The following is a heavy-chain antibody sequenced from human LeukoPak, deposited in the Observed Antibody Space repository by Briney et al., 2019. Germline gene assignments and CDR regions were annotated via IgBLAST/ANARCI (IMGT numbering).Heavy chain of an antibody. J-gene: IGHJ4*02. CDR1: GGSISSYY. V-gene: IGHV4-59*01. CDR3: ARDRGSLGGFDY. D-gene: IGHD3-16*01. CDR2: IYYSGST. Sequence: SKTLSLTCTVSGGSISSYYWNWIRQPPGKGLEWIGYIYYSGSTDYNPSLKSRVTISVDTSNNQFSLKLSSVTAADTAVYYCARDRGSLGGFDYWGQGTLVTVSS.